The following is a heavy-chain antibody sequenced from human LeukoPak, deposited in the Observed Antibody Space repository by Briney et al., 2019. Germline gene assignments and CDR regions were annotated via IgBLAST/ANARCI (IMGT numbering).Heavy chain of an antibody. J-gene: IGHJ5*02. CDR1: GYTLTELS. V-gene: IGHV1-24*01. D-gene: IGHD3-9*01. Sequence: ASVKVSCKVSGYTLTELSMHWVRQAPGKGLEWMGGFDPEDGETIYAQKFQGRVIMTEDTSTDTVYMELSSLRSEDTAVYYCATLGYGILTGYYPNWFDPWGQGTLVTVSS. CDR2: FDPEDGET. CDR3: ATLGYGILTGYYPNWFDP.